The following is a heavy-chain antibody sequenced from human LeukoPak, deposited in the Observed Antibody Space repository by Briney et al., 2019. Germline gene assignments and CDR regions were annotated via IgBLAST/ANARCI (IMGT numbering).Heavy chain of an antibody. D-gene: IGHD2/OR15-2a*01. V-gene: IGHV4-4*07. Sequence: SETLSLTCTVSGESINPYYWNWIRQSAGKGLEWIGHIYKSGTTNFNPSLTSRVTMSLDTSRNEFSLKLRSVTAADTAVYFCARSFLDYMDVWGKGTTVTVSS. CDR1: GESINPYY. CDR2: IYKSGTT. CDR3: ARSFLDYMDV. J-gene: IGHJ6*03.